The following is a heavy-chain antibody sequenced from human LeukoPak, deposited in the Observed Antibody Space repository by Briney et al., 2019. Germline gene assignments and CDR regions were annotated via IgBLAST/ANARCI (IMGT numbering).Heavy chain of an antibody. D-gene: IGHD5-24*01. J-gene: IGHJ4*02. CDR3: ARDEDGDQDFDY. CDR1: GFTFSSYG. Sequence: GGSLRLSCAASGFTFSSYGMTWVRQAPGKGLEWVSHISSGGHVISYEDSVEGRFIISREDAESSLYLQMNSLRADDTAVYYCARDEDGDQDFDYWGQGTLVTVSS. CDR2: ISSGGHVI. V-gene: IGHV3-48*03.